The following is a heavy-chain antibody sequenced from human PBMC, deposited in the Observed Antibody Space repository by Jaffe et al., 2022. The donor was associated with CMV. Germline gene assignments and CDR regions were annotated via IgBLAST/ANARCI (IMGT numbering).Heavy chain of an antibody. CDR2: ISGSGGST. D-gene: IGHD3-22*01. CDR1: GFTFSSYA. CDR3: ANGYDLQKKKYYYDSSGYLY. V-gene: IGHV3-23*01. J-gene: IGHJ4*02. Sequence: EVQLLESGGGLVQPGGSLRLSCAASGFTFSSYAMSWVRQAPGKGLEWVSAISGSGGSTYYADSVKGRFTISRDNSKNTLYLQMNSLRAEDTAVYYCANGYDLQKKKYYYDSSGYLYWGQGTLVTVSS.